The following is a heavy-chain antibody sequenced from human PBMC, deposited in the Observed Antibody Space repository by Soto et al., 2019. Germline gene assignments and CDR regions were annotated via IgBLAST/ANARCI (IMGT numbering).Heavy chain of an antibody. CDR2: ISYDGSNK. D-gene: IGHD5-18*01. Sequence: QVQLVESGGGVVQPGRSLRLSCAASGFTFSSYAMHWLRQAPGKGLEWVAVISYDGSNKYYADSVKGRFTSSRDNSKNTLYLQMNSLRAEDTAVYYCARDPLWGTAMVLWYFELWGRGTLVTVSS. V-gene: IGHV3-30-3*01. CDR1: GFTFSSYA. J-gene: IGHJ2*01. CDR3: ARDPLWGTAMVLWYFEL.